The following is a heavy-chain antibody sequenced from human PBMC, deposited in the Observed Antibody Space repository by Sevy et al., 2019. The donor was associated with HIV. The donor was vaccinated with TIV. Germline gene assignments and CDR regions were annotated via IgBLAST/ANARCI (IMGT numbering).Heavy chain of an antibody. D-gene: IGHD3-10*01. CDR2: IRYDGTTK. Sequence: GGSLRLSCAASGFTFRSYGMHWVRQAPGKGLEWVAFIRYDGTTKYYADSVKGRFTISRDNSKNTMYLQMKSLRPEDTSVYYCAKGLGMVQGALLSEDLWGQGTMVTVSS. CDR1: GFTFRSYG. CDR3: AKGLGMVQGALLSEDL. V-gene: IGHV3-30*02. J-gene: IGHJ3*01.